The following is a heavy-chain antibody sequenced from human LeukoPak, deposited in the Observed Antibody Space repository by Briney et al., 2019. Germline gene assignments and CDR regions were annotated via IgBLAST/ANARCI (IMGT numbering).Heavy chain of an antibody. CDR1: GGTLSSYA. V-gene: IGHV1-69*01. D-gene: IGHD3-16*02. J-gene: IGHJ4*02. CDR3: AIPADYDYVWGSYRPFDY. CDR2: IIPIFGTA. Sequence: SPKVSCKAPGGTLSSYAISCVRETPGQGLEWMGGIIPIFGTANYAQKFQGRVTLTADESTSTAYMELSSLRSEDTAVYYCAIPADYDYVWGSYRPFDYWGQGTLVTVSS.